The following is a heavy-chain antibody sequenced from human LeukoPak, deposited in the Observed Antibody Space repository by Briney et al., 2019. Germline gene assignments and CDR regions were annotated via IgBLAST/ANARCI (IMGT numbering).Heavy chain of an antibody. CDR1: GFTFSGSA. CDR3: TRSMGATLTPDAFDI. CDR2: IRSKANSYAT. V-gene: IGHV3-73*01. D-gene: IGHD1-26*01. Sequence: GGYLRLSCAASGFTFSGSAMHWVRQASGKGLEWVGRIRSKANSYATAYAASVKGRFTLSRDDSKNTAYLQMNSLKTEGTAVYYCTRSMGATLTPDAFDIWGQGTMVTVSS. J-gene: IGHJ3*02.